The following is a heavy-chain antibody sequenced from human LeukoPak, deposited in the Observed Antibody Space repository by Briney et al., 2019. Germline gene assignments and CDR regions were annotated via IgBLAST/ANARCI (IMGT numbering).Heavy chain of an antibody. CDR3: ASIPGIAVANDAFDI. J-gene: IGHJ3*02. CDR2: ISYDGSNK. CDR1: GFTFSSYA. V-gene: IGHV3-30*04. Sequence: GGSLRLSCAASGFTFSSYAIHWVRQAPGKGLEWVAVISYDGSNKYYADSVKGRFTISRDNSKNTLYLQMNSLRVEDTAVYYCASIPGIAVANDAFDIWDQGTMVTVSS. D-gene: IGHD6-19*01.